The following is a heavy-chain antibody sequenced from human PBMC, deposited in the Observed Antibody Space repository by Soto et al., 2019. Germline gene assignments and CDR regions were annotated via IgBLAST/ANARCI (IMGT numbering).Heavy chain of an antibody. J-gene: IGHJ4*02. CDR2: IKSKTDGGTT. CDR3: TTDPIIVLMVYAIDY. CDR1: GFTFSNAW. D-gene: IGHD2-8*01. Sequence: PGGSLRLSCAASGFTFSNAWMSWVRQAPGKGLEWVGCIKSKTDGGTTDYAAPVKGRFTISRDDSKNTLYLQMNSLKTEDTAVYYCTTDPIIVLMVYAIDYWGQGTLVTVSS. V-gene: IGHV3-15*01.